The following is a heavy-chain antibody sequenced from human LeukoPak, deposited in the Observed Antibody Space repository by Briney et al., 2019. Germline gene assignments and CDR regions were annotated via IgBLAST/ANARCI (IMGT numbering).Heavy chain of an antibody. D-gene: IGHD6-19*01. Sequence: GGSLRLSCAASGFTFSSYAMSWVRQAPGRGLEWVSTISDTGGAKYYADSVKGRFTISRDNSMNTLFLQMNSLRAEDTAVYYCVSGWDFDYWGQGTLVTVSS. J-gene: IGHJ4*02. CDR3: VSGWDFDY. V-gene: IGHV3-23*01. CDR2: ISDTGGAK. CDR1: GFTFSSYA.